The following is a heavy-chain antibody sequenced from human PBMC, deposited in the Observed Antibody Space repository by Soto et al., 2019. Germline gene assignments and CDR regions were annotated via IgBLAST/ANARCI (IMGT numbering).Heavy chain of an antibody. V-gene: IGHV4-4*07. J-gene: IGHJ6*02. CDR1: GGSISGYY. CDR3: ARGFGSLVYYYYGMDV. Sequence: SETLSLTCTVSGGSISGYYWIWIRQPAGKGLEWIGRIYTSGSTNYNPSLKSRVTMSVDTSKNQFSLKLSSVTAADTAVYYCARGFGSLVYYYYGMDVWGQGTTVTVSS. CDR2: IYTSGST. D-gene: IGHD3-16*01.